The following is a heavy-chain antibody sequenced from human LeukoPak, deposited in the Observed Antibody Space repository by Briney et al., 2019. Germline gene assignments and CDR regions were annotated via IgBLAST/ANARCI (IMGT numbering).Heavy chain of an antibody. CDR3: ARVGTGLGDFDL. CDR2: IYYSGST. Sequence: SETLSLTCTVSGGPISSGGYYWSWIRQHPGKGLEWIGYIYYSGSTNYNPSLKSRVTMSVDTSKNQFSLKLRSVTAADTAVYYCARVGTGLGDFDLWGRGTLVTVSS. V-gene: IGHV4-31*03. CDR1: GGPISSGGYY. J-gene: IGHJ2*01. D-gene: IGHD7-27*01.